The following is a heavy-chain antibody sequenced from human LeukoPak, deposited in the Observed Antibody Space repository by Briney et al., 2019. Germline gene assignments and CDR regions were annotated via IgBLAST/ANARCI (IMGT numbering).Heavy chain of an antibody. CDR1: GFTFSTYS. V-gene: IGHV3-21*01. CDR3: AKAYSERYWLGYLYMDV. J-gene: IGHJ6*03. D-gene: IGHD1-26*01. CDR2: ISTSSSYI. Sequence: GGSLRLSCAASGFTFSTYSMNWVRQAPGKGLEWVSSISTSSSYIYYADSVKGRFTISRDNAKKSVYLQMNSLRVEDTAVYYCAKAYSERYWLGYLYMDVWGKGTTVTISS.